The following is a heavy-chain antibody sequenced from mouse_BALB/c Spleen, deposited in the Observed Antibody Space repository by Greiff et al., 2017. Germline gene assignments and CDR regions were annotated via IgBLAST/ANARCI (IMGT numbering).Heavy chain of an antibody. CDR3: AREPQLLRLDY. CDR2: ISSGGST. D-gene: IGHD1-2*01. J-gene: IGHJ2*01. CDR1: GFTFSSYA. V-gene: IGHV5-6-5*01. Sequence: DVKLVESGGGLVKPGGSLKLSCAASGFTFSSYAMSWVRQTPEKRLEWVASISSGGSTYYPDSVKGRFTISRDNARNILYLQMSSLRSEDTAMYYCAREPQLLRLDYWGQGTTLTVSS.